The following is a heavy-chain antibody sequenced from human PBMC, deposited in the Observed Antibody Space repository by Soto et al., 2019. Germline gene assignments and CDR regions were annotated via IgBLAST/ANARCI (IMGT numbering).Heavy chain of an antibody. V-gene: IGHV5-51*01. J-gene: IGHJ4*02. D-gene: IGHD5-18*01. CDR2: IYPGDSDT. Sequence: SCRGSGYSITSYWIGWVRQMPGKGLEWMGIIYPGDSDTRYSPSFQGQVTISADKSISTAYLQWSSLKASDSAMYYCARRVGVAKNGYSYFPYWGQGTLVT. CDR3: ARRVGVAKNGYSYFPY. CDR1: GYSITSYW.